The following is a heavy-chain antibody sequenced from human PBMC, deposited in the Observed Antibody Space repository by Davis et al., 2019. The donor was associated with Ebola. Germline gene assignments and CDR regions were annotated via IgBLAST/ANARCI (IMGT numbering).Heavy chain of an antibody. V-gene: IGHV3-30*02. CDR3: TKDGPSSSSDY. CDR2: IRHDDSDK. Sequence: PGGSLRLSCTASGFTFSSYGMHWVRQAPGKGLEWVAFIRHDDSDKNYADSVKGRFTISRDDSKNTVYLQMNGLKTEDTAVYYCTKDGPSSSSDYWGQGTLVTVSS. D-gene: IGHD6-6*01. J-gene: IGHJ4*02. CDR1: GFTFSSYG.